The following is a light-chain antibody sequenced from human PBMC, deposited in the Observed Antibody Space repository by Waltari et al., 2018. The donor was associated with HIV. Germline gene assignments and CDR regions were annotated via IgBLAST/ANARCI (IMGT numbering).Light chain of an antibody. Sequence: SYVLTQPPSVSVAPGQTARITCGGDNIGTKSVHWYQQNPGQAPVLVVYDDRDRPSGIPGRFSGSNSGNTATLTVSRVEFGDEADYYCQVWDGSSDHWVFGGGTKLTVL. V-gene: IGLV3-21*02. CDR3: QVWDGSSDHWV. J-gene: IGLJ3*02. CDR1: NIGTKS. CDR2: DDR.